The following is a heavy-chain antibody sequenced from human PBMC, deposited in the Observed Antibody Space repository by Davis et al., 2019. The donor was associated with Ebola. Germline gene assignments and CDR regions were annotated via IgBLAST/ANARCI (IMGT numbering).Heavy chain of an antibody. J-gene: IGHJ5*02. Sequence: SVKVSCKASGGTFSSYAISWVRQAPGQGLEWMGGIIPIFGTANYAQKFQGRVTITADESTSTAYMELSSLRSEDTAVYYCARAHYDSSGYQGGYWFDPWGQGTLVTVSS. CDR1: GGTFSSYA. CDR3: ARAHYDSSGYQGGYWFDP. V-gene: IGHV1-69*13. D-gene: IGHD3-22*01. CDR2: IIPIFGTA.